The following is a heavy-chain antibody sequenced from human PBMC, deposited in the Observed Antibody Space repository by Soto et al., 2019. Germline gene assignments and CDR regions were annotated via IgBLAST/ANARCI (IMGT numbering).Heavy chain of an antibody. Sequence: QVQLVQSGAEVKKPRSSVKVSCKASGGTFSSYAISWVRQAPGQGLEWMGGIIPIFGTANYAQKFQGRVTITAHESRSTACMELSSLRSEDTAVYYCASVPGIAAAGGSFDYWSQGALVTVAS. CDR3: ASVPGIAAAGGSFDY. V-gene: IGHV1-69*01. CDR1: GGTFSSYA. D-gene: IGHD6-13*01. J-gene: IGHJ4*02. CDR2: IIPIFGTA.